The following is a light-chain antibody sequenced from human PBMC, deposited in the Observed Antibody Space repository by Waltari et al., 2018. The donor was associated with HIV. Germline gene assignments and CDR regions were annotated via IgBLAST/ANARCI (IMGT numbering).Light chain of an antibody. CDR3: SSYTSSSTLPYV. CDR2: EVS. Sequence: QSALTQPASVSGSPGQSITISCTGTRSDVGGYNYFSWFQQHPGKAPKLMIYEVSNRPSGVSNRFSGSKSGNTASLTISGLQAEDEADYYCSSYTSSSTLPYVFGTGTKVTVL. J-gene: IGLJ1*01. V-gene: IGLV2-14*01. CDR1: RSDVGGYNY.